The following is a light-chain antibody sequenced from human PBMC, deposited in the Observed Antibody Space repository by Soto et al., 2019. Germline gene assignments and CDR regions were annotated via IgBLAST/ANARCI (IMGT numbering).Light chain of an antibody. J-gene: IGKJ4*01. V-gene: IGKV3-20*01. Sequence: EIVLTQSPGTLSLSPGERATLSCRASQSVSSSYLAWYQQKPGQAPRLLIYGASSRATGIPDRFSGSGSGTDFTLTISRLEPEDFAVYYCQQYNEWPLTFGGGTKVEIK. CDR1: QSVSSSY. CDR2: GAS. CDR3: QQYNEWPLT.